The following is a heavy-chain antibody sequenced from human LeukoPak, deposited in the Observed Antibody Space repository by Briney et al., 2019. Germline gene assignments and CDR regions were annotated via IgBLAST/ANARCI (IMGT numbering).Heavy chain of an antibody. V-gene: IGHV1-69*04. CDR3: ARVRYGSSGYAVYFDY. CDR2: TIPILGIA. Sequence: ASVKVSCKASGGTFSSYAISWVRQAPGQGLEWMGRTIPILGIANYAQKFQGRVTITADKSTSTAYMELSSLRSEDTAVYYCARVRYGSSGYAVYFDYWGQGTLVTVSS. J-gene: IGHJ4*02. D-gene: IGHD3-22*01. CDR1: GGTFSSYA.